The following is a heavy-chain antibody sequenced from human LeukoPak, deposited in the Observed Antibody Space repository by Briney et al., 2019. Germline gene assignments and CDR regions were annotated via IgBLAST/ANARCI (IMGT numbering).Heavy chain of an antibody. CDR3: ATDSGEYYDFWSGKPLDY. D-gene: IGHD3-3*01. V-gene: IGHV1-46*01. Sequence: GASVKVSCKASGYTFTSYYMHWVRQAPGQGLEWMGIINPSGGSTSYAQKFQGRVTMTRDTSTSTVYMELSSLRSEDTAVYYCATDSGEYYDFWSGKPLDYWGQGTLVTVSS. CDR2: INPSGGST. CDR1: GYTFTSYY. J-gene: IGHJ4*02.